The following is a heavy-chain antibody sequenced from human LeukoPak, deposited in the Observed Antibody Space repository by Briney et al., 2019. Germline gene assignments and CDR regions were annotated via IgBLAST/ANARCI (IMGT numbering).Heavy chain of an antibody. J-gene: IGHJ4*02. V-gene: IGHV1-69*13. CDR3: ARFRIAAAVEYFDY. CDR2: IIPIFGTA. Sequence: ASVKVSCKASGGTFISYAISWVRQAHGQGLEWMGGIIPIFGTANYAQKFQGRVTITADESTSTAYMELSSLRSEDTAVYYCARFRIAAAVEYFDYWGQGTLVTVSS. CDR1: GGTFISYA. D-gene: IGHD6-13*01.